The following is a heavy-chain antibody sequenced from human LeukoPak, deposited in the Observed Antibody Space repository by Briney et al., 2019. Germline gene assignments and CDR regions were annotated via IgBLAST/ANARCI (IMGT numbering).Heavy chain of an antibody. D-gene: IGHD5-24*01. Sequence: PGGSLRLSCVASGFTYSHNGMHWVRQAPGKGLEWVAFIQYDGNTIFYADSVKGRFTISRDNAKNSLYLQMNSLRAEDTALYYCAKGYRKGRWLPLDYWGQGTLVTVSS. CDR2: IQYDGNTI. V-gene: IGHV3-30*02. J-gene: IGHJ4*02. CDR3: AKGYRKGRWLPLDY. CDR1: GFTYSHNG.